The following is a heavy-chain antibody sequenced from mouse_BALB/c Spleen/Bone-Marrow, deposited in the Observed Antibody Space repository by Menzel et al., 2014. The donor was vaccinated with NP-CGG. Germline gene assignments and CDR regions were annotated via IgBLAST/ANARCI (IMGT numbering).Heavy chain of an antibody. CDR1: DYSFNSYW. D-gene: IGHD1-1*01. CDR3: AGRGYDEGLAY. J-gene: IGHJ3*01. Sequence: QVQLQQSGAELVRPGGSVKLSCKASDYSFNSYWMNWVKQRPGQGLEWIGMIHPSDSETRLNQKFKDKATLTVDKSSSTAYMQLSSPTSEDSGVYYCAGRGYDEGLAYWGQGTVVTVSA. CDR2: IHPSDSET. V-gene: IGHV1S82*01.